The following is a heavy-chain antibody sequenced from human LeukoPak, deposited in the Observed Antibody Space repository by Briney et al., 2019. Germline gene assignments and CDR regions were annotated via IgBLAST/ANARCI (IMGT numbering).Heavy chain of an antibody. Sequence: GGSLSLSYAASGFTFSSYWMHWVRPAPGKGLVWVSRINSDGSSTSYADSVKGRFTISRDNAKNTLYLQMNSLRAEDTAVYYCARDRAGDGYNWGFDYWGQGTLVTVSS. D-gene: IGHD5-24*01. CDR1: GFTFSSYW. J-gene: IGHJ4*02. CDR2: INSDGSST. V-gene: IGHV3-74*01. CDR3: ARDRAGDGYNWGFDY.